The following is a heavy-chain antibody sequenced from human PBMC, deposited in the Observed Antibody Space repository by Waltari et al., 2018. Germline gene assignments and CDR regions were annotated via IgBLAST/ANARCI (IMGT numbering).Heavy chain of an antibody. D-gene: IGHD3-22*01. J-gene: IGHJ4*02. Sequence: EGHLLASGGGLVQPGGSLRLSCVASGFTFINYAMSWGRQAPGKGLEWVSGISDSGVVTKYADSVKGRFTVSRDNSKNTLYLQLNSLRAEDTAVYYCARHLYSIDYLELDNWGQGTLVTVSS. CDR1: GFTFINYA. CDR2: ISDSGVVT. V-gene: IGHV3-23*01. CDR3: ARHLYSIDYLELDN.